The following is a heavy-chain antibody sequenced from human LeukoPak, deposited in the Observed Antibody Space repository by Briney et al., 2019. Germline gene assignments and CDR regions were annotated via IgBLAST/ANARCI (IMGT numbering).Heavy chain of an antibody. J-gene: IGHJ2*01. CDR1: GGSMRSSNFY. Sequence: PSETLSLTCTVSGGSMRSSNFYWGWIRQPPGKGLEWIGNINYSGSTYYNPSVKSRVTLSVDVSKNRFSLNLTSVTAADTAVYYCARVYYSSSYDYWYFDLWGRGTLVTVSS. CDR2: INYSGST. V-gene: IGHV4-39*07. D-gene: IGHD6-13*01. CDR3: ARVYYSSSYDYWYFDL.